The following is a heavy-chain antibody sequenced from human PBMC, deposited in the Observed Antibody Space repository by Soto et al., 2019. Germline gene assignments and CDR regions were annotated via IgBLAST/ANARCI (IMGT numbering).Heavy chain of an antibody. J-gene: IGHJ4*02. CDR3: AREAYDSSGSDDY. Sequence: SVKVSCKASGGTFSSYAISWVRQAPGQGLEWMGGIIPIFGTANYAQKFQGRVTITADESTSTAYMELSSLRSEDTAVYYCAREAYDSSGSDDYWGQGTLVTVSS. CDR2: IIPIFGTA. CDR1: GGTFSSYA. V-gene: IGHV1-69*13. D-gene: IGHD3-22*01.